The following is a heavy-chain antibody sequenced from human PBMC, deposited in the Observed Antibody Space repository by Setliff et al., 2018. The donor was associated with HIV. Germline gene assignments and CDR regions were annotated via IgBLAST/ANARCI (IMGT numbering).Heavy chain of an antibody. Sequence: SETLSLTCTVSGVSIRSDVYYWSWIRQPAGKGLEGIGHIYTSGSTNYNPSHKSRVTMSVDTSKNQFSLKRSSVTAADTAVYYCARDRRSIFGVDTKNWFDPWGQGTLVTVSS. V-gene: IGHV4-61*09. CDR2: IYTSGST. D-gene: IGHD3-3*01. CDR3: ARDRRSIFGVDTKNWFDP. J-gene: IGHJ5*02. CDR1: GVSIRSDVYY.